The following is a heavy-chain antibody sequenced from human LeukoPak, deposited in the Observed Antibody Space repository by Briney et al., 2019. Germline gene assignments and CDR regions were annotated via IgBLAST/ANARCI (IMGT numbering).Heavy chain of an antibody. CDR1: GYTCIAYY. D-gene: IGHD2-15*01. CDR3: ASEAYCSGGRCSVQRVAS. Sequence: ASVKESCKTSGYTCIAYYLHGVRQPPAQERVWMGGIDSKNGDTKYAQKFQSRLTITRDTSIGIAYMELRSLTSDDTAVYYCASEAYCSGGRCSVQRVASWGQGTPVTVSS. J-gene: IGHJ5*02. V-gene: IGHV1-2*02. CDR2: IDSKNGDT.